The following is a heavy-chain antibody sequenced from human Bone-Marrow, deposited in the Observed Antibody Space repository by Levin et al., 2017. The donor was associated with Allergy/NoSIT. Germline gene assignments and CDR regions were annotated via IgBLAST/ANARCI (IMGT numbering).Heavy chain of an antibody. V-gene: IGHV3-66*02. J-gene: IGHJ4*02. CDR1: GFTVSSNY. CDR2: IYSDGRT. Sequence: HPGGSLRLSCAASGFTVSSNYMSWVRQAPGKGLEWVSVIYSDGRTYYADSVKGRFTISRDNSKNTLYLQMNSLRAADTAVYYCAKNGGWYGAGYFDYWGQGTLVTVSS. D-gene: IGHD6-19*01. CDR3: AKNGGWYGAGYFDY.